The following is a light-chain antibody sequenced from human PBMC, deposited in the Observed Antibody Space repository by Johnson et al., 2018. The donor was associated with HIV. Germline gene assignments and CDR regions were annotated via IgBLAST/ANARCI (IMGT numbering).Light chain of an antibody. J-gene: IGLJ1*01. CDR2: DNN. V-gene: IGLV1-51*01. CDR1: SSNIGNNY. Sequence: QSVLTQPPSVSAAPGQKVTISCSGSSSNIGNNYVSWYQQLPGTAPKLLIYDNNKRPSGIPDRFSGSKSGTSATLGITGLQTRDEADYYFGTWDSSLRSGFFGTGTKVPV. CDR3: GTWDSSLRSGF.